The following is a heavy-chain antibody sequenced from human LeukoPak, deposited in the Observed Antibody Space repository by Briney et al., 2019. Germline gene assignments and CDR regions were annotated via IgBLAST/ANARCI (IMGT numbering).Heavy chain of an antibody. CDR3: ARVPAVAGQGCDY. D-gene: IGHD6-19*01. J-gene: IGHJ4*01. V-gene: IGHV5-51*01. CDR1: GYSFTTYW. CDR2: IYPGDSDT. Sequence: KVSYMRSGYSFTTYWIGWVRQMPGEGLEWMGIIYPGDSDTRYSPSFQGQVTISVDKSISTANLQWSSLKASDTAMYYCARVPAVAGQGCDYWVHRILITVSS.